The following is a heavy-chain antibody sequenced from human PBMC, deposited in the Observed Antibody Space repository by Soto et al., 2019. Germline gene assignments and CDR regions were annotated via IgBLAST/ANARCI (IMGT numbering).Heavy chain of an antibody. CDR2: IVPVFRTA. CDR3: ATGKNRINPLNGPRQAFDY. J-gene: IGHJ4*02. CDR1: GDTFSTYS. V-gene: IGHV1-69*13. Sequence: SVKVSCKASGDTFSTYSISWVRQAPGQGLEWMGGIVPVFRTANYAQKFQGRVTISADELTSTAYMEVSSLRSEDTAMYYCATGKNRINPLNGPRQAFDYWGQGTLVTVSS. D-gene: IGHD2-8*01.